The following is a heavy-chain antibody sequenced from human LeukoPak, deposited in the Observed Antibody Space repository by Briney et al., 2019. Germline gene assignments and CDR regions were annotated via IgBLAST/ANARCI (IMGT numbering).Heavy chain of an antibody. D-gene: IGHD3-22*01. J-gene: IGHJ4*02. CDR1: GFTFSSYS. CDR2: ISSSSYI. Sequence: GGSLRLSCAASGFTFSSYSMDWVRQAPGKGLEWVSSISSSSYIYYADSVKGRFTISRDNAKNSLYLQMNSLRAEDTAVYYCARYYYDSSGYYYPFDYWGQGTLVTVSS. CDR3: ARYYYDSSGYYYPFDY. V-gene: IGHV3-21*01.